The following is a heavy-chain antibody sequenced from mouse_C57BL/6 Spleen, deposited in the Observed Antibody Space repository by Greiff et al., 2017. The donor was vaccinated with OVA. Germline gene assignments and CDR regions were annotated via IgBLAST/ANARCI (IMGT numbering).Heavy chain of an antibody. J-gene: IGHJ4*01. D-gene: IGHD2-5*01. CDR3: ARTPGDYSNYLYAMDY. V-gene: IGHV1-54*01. CDR2: INPGSGGT. CDR1: GYAFTNYL. Sequence: QVQLQQSGAELVRPGTSVKVSCKASGYAFTNYLIEWVKQRPGQGLEWIGVINPGSGGTNYNEKFKGKATLTADKSSSTAYMQLSSLTSEDSAVYFCARTPGDYSNYLYAMDYWGQGTSVTVSS.